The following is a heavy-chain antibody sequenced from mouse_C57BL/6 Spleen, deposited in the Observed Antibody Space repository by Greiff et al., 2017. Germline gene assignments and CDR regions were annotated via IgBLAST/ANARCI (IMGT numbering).Heavy chain of an antibody. J-gene: IGHJ4*01. CDR1: GYTFTSYW. CDR2: IYPSDSET. V-gene: IGHV1-61*01. Sequence: QVQLKQPGAELVRPGSSVKLSCKASGYTFTSYWMDWVKQRPGQGLEWIGNIYPSDSETHYNQKFKGKATLTVDKSSSTAYMQLSSLTSEDSAVYYCARGLRGYYYAMDYWGQGTSVTVSS. CDR3: ARGLRGYYYAMDY. D-gene: IGHD2-4*01.